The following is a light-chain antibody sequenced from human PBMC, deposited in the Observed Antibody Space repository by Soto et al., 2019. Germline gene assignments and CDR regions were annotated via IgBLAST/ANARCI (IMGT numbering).Light chain of an antibody. CDR1: TNDIGVYDV. CDR3: KSYAGSNTYV. J-gene: IGLJ1*01. CDR2: EVV. V-gene: IGLV2-8*01. Sequence: QAALTQPPSASGSPGQSVTLSCTGTTNDIGVYDVVSWYQHHPGKAPRLIIYEVVQRPSGVPDRFSGSKSGNTASLTVSGLQAADESDYFCKSYAGSNTYVVGSGTKLTVL.